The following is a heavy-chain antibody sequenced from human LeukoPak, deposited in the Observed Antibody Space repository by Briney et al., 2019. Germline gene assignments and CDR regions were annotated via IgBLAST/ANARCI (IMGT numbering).Heavy chain of an antibody. D-gene: IGHD2-15*01. CDR1: GFTFDDYA. J-gene: IGHJ4*02. CDR2: ISWNSGSI. V-gene: IGHV3-9*01. CDR3: AKDWRQLPRGYFDY. Sequence: GGSLRLSCAASGFTFDDYAMHWVRQAPGKGLEWVSGISWNSGSIGYADPVKGRFTISRDNAKNSLYLQMNSLRAEDTALYYCAKDWRQLPRGYFDYWGQGTLVTVSS.